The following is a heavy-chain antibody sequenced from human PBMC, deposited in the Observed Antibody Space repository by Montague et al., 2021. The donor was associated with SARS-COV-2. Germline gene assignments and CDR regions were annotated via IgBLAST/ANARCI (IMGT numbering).Heavy chain of an antibody. CDR3: ASERAYDYGSGTYPGGFDI. CDR2: IYTTGRT. D-gene: IGHD3-10*01. J-gene: IGHJ3*02. CDR1: GGSISSGSYY. Sequence: TLSLTRTVSGGSISSGSYYWSWIRQPAGKGLEWIGRIYTTGRTNYNPSLKSRVTISVDTSKNQFSLKLSSVTAADTAAYYCASERAYDYGSGTYPGGFDIWGQGTMVTVPS. V-gene: IGHV4-61*02.